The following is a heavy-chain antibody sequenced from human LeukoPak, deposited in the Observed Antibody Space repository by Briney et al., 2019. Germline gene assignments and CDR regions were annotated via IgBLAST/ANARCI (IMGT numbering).Heavy chain of an antibody. CDR1: GFSFNSDW. J-gene: IGHJ4*02. CDR3: TRRLDD. CDR2: IKHDESEK. Sequence: GGSLRLSCAASGFSFNSDWMDWVRQAPGKGLEWVANIKHDESEKNYLDSVKGRFTISRDNAQNSLYLQMNGLRVEGTAVYYCTRRLDDRGQGTLVTVSS. D-gene: IGHD3-16*01. V-gene: IGHV3-7*01.